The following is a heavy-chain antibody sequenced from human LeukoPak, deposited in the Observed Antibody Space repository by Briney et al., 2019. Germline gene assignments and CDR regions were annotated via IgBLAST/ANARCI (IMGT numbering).Heavy chain of an antibody. CDR1: GDSTSSTTYG. V-gene: IGHV4-39*01. D-gene: IGHD5-18*01. J-gene: IGHJ5*02. CDR2: IYYSGST. CDR3: ARRGYNYGYGWFDP. Sequence: SETLSLTCTVSGDSTSSTTYGWGWIRQPPGKGLEWIGNIYYSGSTYYNPSLKSRVTISVDTSKNQFSLKLTSVTAADTAVYYCARRGYNYGYGWFDPWGQGTLVTVSS.